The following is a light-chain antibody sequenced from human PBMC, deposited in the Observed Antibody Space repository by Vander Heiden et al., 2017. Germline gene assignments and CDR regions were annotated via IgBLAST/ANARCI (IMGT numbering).Light chain of an antibody. Sequence: SYALPHPPSVSVSPGQTARLPCSGDALPKHYAYWYQQKPGQAPVLVIYKDSERPSGIPERFSGSSSGTTVTLTISGVQAEDEADYYCQSADSSGTYYVFGTGTKVTVL. CDR2: KDS. J-gene: IGLJ1*01. CDR1: ALPKHY. CDR3: QSADSSGTYYV. V-gene: IGLV3-25*03.